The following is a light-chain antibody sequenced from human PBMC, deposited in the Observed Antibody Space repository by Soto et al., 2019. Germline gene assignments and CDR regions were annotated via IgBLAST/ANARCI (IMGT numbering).Light chain of an antibody. J-gene: IGLJ2*01. CDR1: SSDVGGYNY. CDR3: SSYTSSSTYVV. CDR2: DVS. V-gene: IGLV2-14*03. Sequence: QSALTQPASVSGSPGQSITISCTGTSSDVGGYNYVSWYQQHPGKAPKLVIYDVSNRPSGVSNRFSGSKSGNTASLTISGLQAEDEADYYCSSYTSSSTYVVFGGGPSSPS.